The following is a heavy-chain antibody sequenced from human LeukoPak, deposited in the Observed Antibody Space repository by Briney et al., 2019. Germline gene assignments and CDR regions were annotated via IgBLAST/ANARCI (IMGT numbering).Heavy chain of an antibody. CDR1: GFTVSTNY. V-gene: IGHV3-66*01. Sequence: GGSLRLSCAASGFTVSTNYMSWVRQAPGKGLKWVSVIYSGGSTYYADSVKGGFTISRDNSKNTLYLQMNSLRAEDTAVYYCARERFRGGEGAFDIWGQGTMVTVSS. CDR2: IYSGGST. D-gene: IGHD3-16*01. J-gene: IGHJ3*02. CDR3: ARERFRGGEGAFDI.